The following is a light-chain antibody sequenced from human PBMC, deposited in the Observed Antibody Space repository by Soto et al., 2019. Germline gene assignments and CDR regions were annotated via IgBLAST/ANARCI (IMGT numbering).Light chain of an antibody. J-gene: IGLJ1*01. CDR3: EAWDDSLSVLYV. Sequence: QSVLTQPPSASGTPGQRVTISCSGSSSNIGSNYVYWYQQLPGTAPKLLIYRNNQRPSGVPDRFSGSKSGTSASLAISGLRSEDDADYYCEAWDDSLSVLYVFGTGTKVTVL. V-gene: IGLV1-47*01. CDR2: RNN. CDR1: SSNIGSNY.